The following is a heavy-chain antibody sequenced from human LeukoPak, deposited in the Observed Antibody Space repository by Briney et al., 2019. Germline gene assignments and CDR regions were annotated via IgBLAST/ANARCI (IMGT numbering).Heavy chain of an antibody. J-gene: IGHJ6*04. Sequence: PGGSLRLSCAASGFTFRSFAMSWVRQPPGKGLEWIGEINHSGSTNYNPSLKSRVTISVDTSKNQFSLKLSSVTAADTAVYYCARDHCSSTSCHEDYYYYGMDVWGKGTTVTVSS. CDR3: ARDHCSSTSCHEDYYYYGMDV. CDR2: INHSGST. V-gene: IGHV4-34*01. D-gene: IGHD2-2*01. CDR1: GFTFRSFA.